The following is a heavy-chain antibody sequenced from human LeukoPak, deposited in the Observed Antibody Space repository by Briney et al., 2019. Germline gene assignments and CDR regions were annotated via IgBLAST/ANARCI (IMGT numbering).Heavy chain of an antibody. J-gene: IGHJ6*02. D-gene: IGHD6-19*01. CDR3: ARGSGLGDVGDYYGMDV. CDR1: GYTFTSYG. Sequence: ASVKVSCKASGYTFTSYGISWVRQAPGQGLEWMGWISAYNGNTNYAQKLQGRVTMTTDTSTSTAYMELRSLRSDDTAVYYCARGSGLGDVGDYYGMDVWGQGTTVTVSS. V-gene: IGHV1-18*01. CDR2: ISAYNGNT.